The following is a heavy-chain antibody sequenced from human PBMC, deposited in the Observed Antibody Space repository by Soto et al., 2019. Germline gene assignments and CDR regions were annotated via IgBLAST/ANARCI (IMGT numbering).Heavy chain of an antibody. D-gene: IGHD3-16*01. CDR1: GFTFSDYY. CDR2: IGKSGSII. CDR3: ARDLSPYSDYYDESTSETWFDP. J-gene: IGHJ5*02. V-gene: IGHV3-11*01. Sequence: PGGSLRLSCAAYGFTFSDYYMSWLRQPPGKGLEWVSYIGKSGSIIHFADSVKGRFAISRDNAKNTLYLQMSSLRAEDTALYYCARDLSPYSDYYDESTSETWFDPWGQGTLVTVSS.